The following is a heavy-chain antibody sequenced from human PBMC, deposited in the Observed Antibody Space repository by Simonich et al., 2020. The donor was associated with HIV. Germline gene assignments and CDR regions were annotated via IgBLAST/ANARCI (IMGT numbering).Heavy chain of an antibody. CDR1: GGTFNNYT. V-gene: IGHV1-69*10. CDR2: VIPVLGVA. D-gene: IGHD3-10*01. CDR3: ASLPSVDLVMVGAAYYFDY. Sequence: QVQLVQSGAEVKKPGSSVKVSCKASGGTFNNYTINWVRQAPGQGLEWLGGVIPVLGVANSARTFQGRVTITAHKSTSTGYMELSSLRSEDTAVYYCASLPSVDLVMVGAAYYFDYWGQGTPVTVSS. J-gene: IGHJ4*02.